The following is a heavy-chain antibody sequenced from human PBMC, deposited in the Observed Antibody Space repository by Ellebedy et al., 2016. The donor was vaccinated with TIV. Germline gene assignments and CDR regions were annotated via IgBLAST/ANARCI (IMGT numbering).Heavy chain of an antibody. Sequence: PGGSLRLSCAASGFTVSSNYMTWVRQPPGKGLEWVSNISSSGSTIYYADSVKGRFTISRDNAKNSLYLQMNSLRAEDTAVYYCARDQTPFSYSSGYDYWGQGTLVTVSS. CDR2: ISSSGSTI. V-gene: IGHV3-11*01. J-gene: IGHJ4*02. D-gene: IGHD6-19*01. CDR1: GFTVSSNY. CDR3: ARDQTPFSYSSGYDY.